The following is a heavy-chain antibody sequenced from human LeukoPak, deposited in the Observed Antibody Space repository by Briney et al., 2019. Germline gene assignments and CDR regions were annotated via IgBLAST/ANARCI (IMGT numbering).Heavy chain of an antibody. V-gene: IGHV4-61*01. CDR1: GGSISTSNYY. D-gene: IGHD3-10*01. CDR2: IYYSGST. J-gene: IGHJ4*02. CDR3: ARGSYYGSGSYAY. Sequence: PSETLSLTCTVSGGSISTSNYYWSWIRQPPGKGLEWIGYIYYSGSTNYNPSLKSRVTISVDTSKNQFSLKLSSVTAADTAVYYCARGSYYGSGSYAYWGQGTLVTVSS.